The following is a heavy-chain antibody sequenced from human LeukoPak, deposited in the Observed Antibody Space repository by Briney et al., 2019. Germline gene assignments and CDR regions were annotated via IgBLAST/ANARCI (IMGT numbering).Heavy chain of an antibody. CDR1: GYTFTSYD. CDR2: MNPNSGNT. V-gene: IGHV1-8*01. CDR3: ARAGAVAGVNYFDY. J-gene: IGHJ4*02. D-gene: IGHD6-19*01. Sequence: ASVKVSCKASGYTFTSYDINWVRQATGQGLEWMGWMNPNSGNTGYAQKFQGRVTMTRNTSISTAYMELSSLRSEDTAVYYCARAGAVAGVNYFDYWGQGTLVTVSS.